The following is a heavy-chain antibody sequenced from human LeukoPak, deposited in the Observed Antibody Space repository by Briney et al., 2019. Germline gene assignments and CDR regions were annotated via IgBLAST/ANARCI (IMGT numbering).Heavy chain of an antibody. Sequence: GRSLRLSCAASGFTFSIDSMNWVRHAPREGLVWVSSISSSGGYIYYADSVKGRFTVSRDNAKNSLFLQMNSLKAEDTAVYYCARGGYFDYWGQGTLVTVSS. V-gene: IGHV3-21*01. CDR1: GFTFSIDS. CDR2: ISSSGGYI. J-gene: IGHJ4*02. CDR3: ARGGYFDY.